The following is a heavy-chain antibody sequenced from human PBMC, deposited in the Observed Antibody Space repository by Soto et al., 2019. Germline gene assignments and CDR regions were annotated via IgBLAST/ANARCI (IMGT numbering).Heavy chain of an antibody. D-gene: IGHD5-12*01. CDR1: GGSIGGYG. CDR2: IYYSGGT. Sequence: SETLCVTWSVAGGSIGGYGGSWIRQPPGKGLEWIGYIYYSGGTNYNPSLKSRVTISVDTPKNQFSLKLSSVTAADTAVYYCARPPRWISKDRWIYLDYWGQGTLVTVSS. J-gene: IGHJ4*02. CDR3: ARPPRWISKDRWIYLDY. V-gene: IGHV4-59*08.